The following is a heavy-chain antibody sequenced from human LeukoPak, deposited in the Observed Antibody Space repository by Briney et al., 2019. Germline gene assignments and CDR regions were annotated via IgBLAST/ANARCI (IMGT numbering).Heavy chain of an antibody. CDR3: ARDLRKGSYFDY. CDR1: GFTFSSYG. J-gene: IGHJ4*02. CDR2: IRYDGSNK. V-gene: IGHV3-33*01. Sequence: GGSLRLSCAASGFTFSSYGMHWVRQAPGKGLEWVAAIRYDGSNKYYADSVKGRFTISRDNSKNTLYLQMNSLRAEDTAVYYCARDLRKGSYFDYWGQGTLVTVSS. D-gene: IGHD3-10*01.